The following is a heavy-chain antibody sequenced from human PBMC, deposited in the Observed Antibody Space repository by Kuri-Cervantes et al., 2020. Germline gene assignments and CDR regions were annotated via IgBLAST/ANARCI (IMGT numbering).Heavy chain of an antibody. Sequence: GGSLRLSCAASGFTVSSNYMSWVRQAPGKGLEWVSVIYSGGSTYYADSVKGRFTISRDNSKNTLYLQMNSLRAEDTAVYYCARDRGTTDYHYMDVWGKGATVTVSS. CDR1: GFTVSSNY. CDR3: ARDRGTTDYHYMDV. V-gene: IGHV3-53*05. J-gene: IGHJ6*03. CDR2: IYSGGST. D-gene: IGHD1-7*01.